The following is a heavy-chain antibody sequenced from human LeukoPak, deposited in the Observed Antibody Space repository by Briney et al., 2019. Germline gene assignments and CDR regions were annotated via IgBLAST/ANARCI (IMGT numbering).Heavy chain of an antibody. D-gene: IGHD3-16*01. Sequence: GGSLRLSCAASGFTFSSYWMNWARQAPGKGLEWVASMNHNGNVNYYVDSVKGRFTISRDNAKNSLYLQMSNLRAEDTAVYFCARGGGLDVWGQGATVTVSS. V-gene: IGHV3-7*03. CDR1: GFTFSSYW. CDR2: MNHNGNVN. CDR3: ARGGGLDV. J-gene: IGHJ6*02.